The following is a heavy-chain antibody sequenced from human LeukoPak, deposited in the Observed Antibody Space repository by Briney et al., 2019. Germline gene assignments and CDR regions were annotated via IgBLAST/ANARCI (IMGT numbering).Heavy chain of an antibody. CDR3: ARGASGSSGWRYCYFDL. J-gene: IGHJ2*01. CDR2: INSDGSST. Sequence: GGSLRLSCAASGFTFSSYWMHWVRHAPGKGLVWVSRINSDGSSTSYADSVKGRFTISRDNAKNTLYLQMNSLRAEDTAVYYCARGASGSSGWRYCYFDLWGRGTLVTVSS. V-gene: IGHV3-74*01. D-gene: IGHD6-19*01. CDR1: GFTFSSYW.